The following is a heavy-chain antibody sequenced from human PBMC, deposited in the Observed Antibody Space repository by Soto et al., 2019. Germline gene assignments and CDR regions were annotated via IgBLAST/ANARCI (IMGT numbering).Heavy chain of an antibody. CDR3: ASKRSYYYYGMDV. J-gene: IGHJ6*02. Sequence: TSETLSLTCTVSGGSISSGDYYWSWIRQPPGEGLEWIGYIYYSGSTYYNPSLKSRVTISVDTSKNQFSLKLSSVTAADTAVYYCASKRSYYYYGMDVWGQGTTVTV. V-gene: IGHV4-30-4*01. CDR1: GGSISSGDYY. CDR2: IYYSGST.